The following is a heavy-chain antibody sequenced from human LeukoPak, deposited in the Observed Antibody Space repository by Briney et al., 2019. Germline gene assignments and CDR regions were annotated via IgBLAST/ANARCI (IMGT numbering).Heavy chain of an antibody. D-gene: IGHD6-13*01. J-gene: IGHJ4*02. V-gene: IGHV3-23*01. CDR3: ARGSTSTWYDY. Sequence: GGSLRLSCAASGFTFSNYAMSWVRQAPGKGLEWVSLIGGSGNIIYYADSVKGRFTISRDNSKNTLYLQMNSLRAEDTAVYYCARGSTSTWYDYWGQGILVTVSS. CDR2: IGGSGNII. CDR1: GFTFSNYA.